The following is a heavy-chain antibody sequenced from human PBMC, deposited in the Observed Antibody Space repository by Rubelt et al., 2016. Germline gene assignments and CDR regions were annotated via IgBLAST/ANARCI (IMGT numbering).Heavy chain of an antibody. D-gene: IGHD6-13*01. CDR3: ARDRAGSSSWYPVFGAFDI. CDR1: GFTFSSYG. J-gene: IGHJ3*02. CDR2: IWYDGSNK. Sequence: QVQLVESGGGVVQPGRSLRLSCAASGFTFSSYGMHWVRQAPGKGLEWVAVIWYDGSNKYSADSVKGRFTISRENAKNTLYLQMNSLRAEDTAVYYCARDRAGSSSWYPVFGAFDIWGQGTMVTVSS. V-gene: IGHV3-33*01.